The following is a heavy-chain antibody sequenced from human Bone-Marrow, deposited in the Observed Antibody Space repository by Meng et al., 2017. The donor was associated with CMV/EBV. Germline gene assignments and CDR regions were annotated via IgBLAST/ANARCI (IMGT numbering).Heavy chain of an antibody. CDR3: AREVTKMTTVRSEEGASDY. D-gene: IGHD4-11*01. V-gene: IGHV3-48*04. J-gene: IGHJ4*02. CDR2: ISSSSSTI. Sequence: GESLKISCAASGFTVSSNEMSWVRQAPGKGLEWVSYISSSSSTIYYADSVRGRFTISRDNAKNSLYLQMNSLRAEDTAVYHCAREVTKMTTVRSEEGASDYWGQGTRVTVSS. CDR1: GFTVSSNE.